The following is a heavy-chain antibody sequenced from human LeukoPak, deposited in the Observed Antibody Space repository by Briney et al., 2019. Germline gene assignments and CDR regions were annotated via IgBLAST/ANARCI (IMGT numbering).Heavy chain of an antibody. CDR1: GFTFSSYW. J-gene: IGHJ6*03. V-gene: IGHV3-7*01. Sequence: PGGSLRLSCAASGFTFSSYWMSWVRQAPGKGLEWVANIKQDGSEKYYVDSVKGRFTISRDNANNSLFLQMNSLRAEDTAVYYCASEDYYYYMDVWGKGTTVTVSS. CDR3: ASEDYYYYMDV. CDR2: IKQDGSEK.